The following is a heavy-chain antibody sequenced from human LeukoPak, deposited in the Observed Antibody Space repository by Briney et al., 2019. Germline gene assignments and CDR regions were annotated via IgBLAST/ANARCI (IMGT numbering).Heavy chain of an antibody. D-gene: IGHD3-3*01. Sequence: GGSLRLSCAASGFTFDDYAMHWVRQAPGKGLEWVSLISWDGGSTYYVDSVKGRFTISRDNSKNSLYLQMNSLRAEDTALYYCAKAATSFGYYYYYYMDVWGKGTTVTVSS. J-gene: IGHJ6*03. CDR2: ISWDGGST. V-gene: IGHV3-43D*03. CDR3: AKAATSFGYYYYYYMDV. CDR1: GFTFDDYA.